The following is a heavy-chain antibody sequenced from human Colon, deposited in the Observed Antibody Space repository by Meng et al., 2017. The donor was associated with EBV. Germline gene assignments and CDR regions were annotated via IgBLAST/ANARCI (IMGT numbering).Heavy chain of an antibody. D-gene: IGHD5-18*01. Sequence: VQRQAAGPGLVTPSETLSLTCAVSGGSISSVYWWTGVRQSPGKGLEWIGEIYHSGSTNYNPSLKSRVTISVDKSKNQFSLKLTSVTAADTAVYYCARGGYYSFDYWGQRTLVTVSS. J-gene: IGHJ4*02. V-gene: IGHV4-4*02. CDR3: ARGGYYSFDY. CDR1: GGSISSVYW. CDR2: IYHSGST.